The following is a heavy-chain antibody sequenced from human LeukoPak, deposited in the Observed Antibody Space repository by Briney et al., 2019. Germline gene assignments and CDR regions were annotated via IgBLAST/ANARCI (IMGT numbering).Heavy chain of an antibody. J-gene: IGHJ4*02. D-gene: IGHD4-17*01. CDR3: ARDRGTYGDPIPYYFDY. V-gene: IGHV1-18*01. CDR2: ISAYNGNT. Sequence: VASVKVSCKASGYTFTSYGISWVRQAPGQGLEWMGWISAYNGNTNYAQKLQGRVTMTTDTSTSTAYMELRSLRSDDTAVYYCARDRGTYGDPIPYYFDYWGQGTLVTVSS. CDR1: GYTFTSYG.